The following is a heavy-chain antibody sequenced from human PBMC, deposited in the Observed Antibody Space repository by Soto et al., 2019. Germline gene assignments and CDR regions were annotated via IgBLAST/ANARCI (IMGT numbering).Heavy chain of an antibody. Sequence: ASVKVSCKASAYTFTTYGISCVRQAPGQGLEWMGWISAYNGNTNYAKKLQGRVTMTTDTSTSTAYMELRSLRSDDTAVYYCARESLVLNYYYGMDVWGQGTTVTVPS. CDR2: ISAYNGNT. J-gene: IGHJ6*02. V-gene: IGHV1-18*01. CDR1: AYTFTTYG. CDR3: ARESLVLNYYYGMDV. D-gene: IGHD6-6*01.